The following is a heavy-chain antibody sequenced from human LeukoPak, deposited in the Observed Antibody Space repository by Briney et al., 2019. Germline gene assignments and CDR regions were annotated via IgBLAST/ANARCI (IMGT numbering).Heavy chain of an antibody. D-gene: IGHD2-15*01. J-gene: IGHJ5*02. CDR3: ARHGRDIVDINSRSRWFDP. CDR2: INHSGST. V-gene: IGHV4-38-2*02. Sequence: SETLSLTCTVSGYSISSGYYWGWIRQPPGQGLEWIGEINHSGSTNYNPSLKSRVTISVDTSKNQFSLKLSSVTAADTAVYYCARHGRDIVDINSRSRWFDPWGQGILVTVSS. CDR1: GYSISSGYY.